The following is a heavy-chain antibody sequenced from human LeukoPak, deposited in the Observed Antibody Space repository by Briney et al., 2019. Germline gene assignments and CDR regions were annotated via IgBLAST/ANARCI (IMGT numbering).Heavy chain of an antibody. CDR2: VHYNEDKT. CDR3: ARGQWLTEQYFDY. J-gene: IGHJ4*02. D-gene: IGHD3-22*01. CDR1: GFSFGDYA. Sequence: GGSLRLSCAASGFSFGDYAMNWVRQAPGKGLEWVAGVHYNEDKTSYADSVKGRFTISRDNSKNSLYLQINSLRVEDTALYFCARGQWLTEQYFDYWGQGSQVTVFS. V-gene: IGHV3-20*04.